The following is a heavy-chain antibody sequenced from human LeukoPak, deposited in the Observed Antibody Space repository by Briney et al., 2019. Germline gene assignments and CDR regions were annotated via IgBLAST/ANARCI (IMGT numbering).Heavy chain of an antibody. Sequence: ASVKVSCKASGYTFTSYYMHWVRQAPGQGLEWMGIINPSGGSTSYAQKFQGRVTMTRVTSTSTVYMELSSLRSEDTAVYYCARERGSVGFDYWGQGTLVTVSS. V-gene: IGHV1-46*01. J-gene: IGHJ4*02. D-gene: IGHD3-10*01. CDR3: ARERGSVGFDY. CDR2: INPSGGST. CDR1: GYTFTSYY.